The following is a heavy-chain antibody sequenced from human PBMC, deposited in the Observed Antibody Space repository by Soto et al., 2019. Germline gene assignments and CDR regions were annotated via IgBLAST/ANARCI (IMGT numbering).Heavy chain of an antibody. Sequence: SETLSLTCTVSGGSMTSYYWTWIRQPAGKGLEWIGRVYSSGGTHYNPSLKSRVTISLDTSKNQFSLRLLSVTDADTAVYFCARGQRFSDWFDPWGQGTLVTVSA. J-gene: IGHJ5*02. CDR2: VYSSGGT. CDR3: ARGQRFSDWFDP. V-gene: IGHV4-4*07. D-gene: IGHD3-3*01. CDR1: GGSMTSYY.